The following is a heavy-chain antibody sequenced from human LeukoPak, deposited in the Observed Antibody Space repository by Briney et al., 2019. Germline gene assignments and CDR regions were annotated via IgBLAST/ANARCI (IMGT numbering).Heavy chain of an antibody. J-gene: IGHJ4*02. CDR1: GFTFSSYS. Sequence: GGSLRLSCAASGFTFSSYSMIWVRQAPGKGLEWVSSISSSSSYIYYADSVKGRFTISRDNAKNSLYLQMNSLRAEDTAVYYCARDLSSNSFDYWGQGTLVTVSS. V-gene: IGHV3-21*01. CDR2: ISSSSSYI. CDR3: ARDLSSNSFDY. D-gene: IGHD6-13*01.